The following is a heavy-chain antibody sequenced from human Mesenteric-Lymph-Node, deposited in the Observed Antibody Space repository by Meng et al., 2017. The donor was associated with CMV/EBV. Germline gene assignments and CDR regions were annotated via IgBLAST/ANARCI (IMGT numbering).Heavy chain of an antibody. D-gene: IGHD1-7*01. V-gene: IGHV3-23*01. CDR2: IVRSGGRT. J-gene: IGHJ6*02. Sequence: GESLQIPCPASGFTFSDPAVSWVGQAPGKGLEWVSGIVRSGGRTYYADSGKGRFTISRDNSRNTLSLQMNSLRTEDTAVYDWARDSSKGWNYQYYYGMDVWGQGTTVTVSS. CDR3: ARDSSKGWNYQYYYGMDV. CDR1: GFTFSDPA.